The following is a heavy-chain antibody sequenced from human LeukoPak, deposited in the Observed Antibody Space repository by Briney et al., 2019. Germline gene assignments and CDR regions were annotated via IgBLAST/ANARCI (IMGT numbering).Heavy chain of an antibody. J-gene: IGHJ3*02. CDR1: GFIFSSYE. Sequence: GGSLRLSCAASGFIFSSYEMNWVRQAPGKGLEWVSYISNSDSRTYYADSVKGRFTISRDNAKNSLYLQMNSLRAEDTAVYYCARGYLHDAFDIWGQGTMVTVSS. CDR2: ISNSDSRT. V-gene: IGHV3-48*03. D-gene: IGHD1-1*01. CDR3: ARGYLHDAFDI.